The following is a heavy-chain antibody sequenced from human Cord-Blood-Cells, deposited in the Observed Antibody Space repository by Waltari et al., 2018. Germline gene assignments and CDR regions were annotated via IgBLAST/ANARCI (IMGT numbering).Heavy chain of an antibody. J-gene: IGHJ3*02. CDR1: GGTFSSYA. D-gene: IGHD2-2*01. V-gene: IGHV1-69*09. CDR2: IIPILGIA. Sequence: QVQLVQSGAEVKKPGSSVKVSCKASGGTFSSYAIRWLRQAPGQGLEWMGRIIPILGIANYAQKFQGRVTITADKSTSTAYMELSSLRSEDTAVYYCARGGYCSSTSCYDAFDIWGQGTMVTVSS. CDR3: ARGGYCSSTSCYDAFDI.